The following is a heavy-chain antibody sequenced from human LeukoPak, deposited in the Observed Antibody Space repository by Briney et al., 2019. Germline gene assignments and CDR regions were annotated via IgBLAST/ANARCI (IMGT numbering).Heavy chain of an antibody. J-gene: IGHJ4*02. CDR1: GGSISSSSYS. V-gene: IGHV4-39*01. D-gene: IGHD6-19*01. CDR2: IYYSGST. CDR3: ARQRKQWLVQPYYFDY. Sequence: SETLSLTCTVSGGSISSSSYSWGWIRQPPGKGLEWIGSIYYSGSTYYNPSLKSRVTISVDTSKNQFSLKLSSVTAADTAVYYCARQRKQWLVQPYYFDYWGQGTLVTVSS.